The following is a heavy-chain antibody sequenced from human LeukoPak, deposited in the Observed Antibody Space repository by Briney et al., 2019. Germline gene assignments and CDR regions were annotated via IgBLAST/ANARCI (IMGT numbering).Heavy chain of an antibody. CDR1: GFTFTSSA. V-gene: IGHV1-58*02. CDR3: AAVRRYCSGGSCSIHHDY. CDR2: IVVGSGNT. J-gene: IGHJ4*02. Sequence: SVKVSCKASGFTFTSSAMQWVRQARGQLLEWIGCIVVGSGNTNYAQKFQERVTITRDMSTSTAYMELSSLRSEDTVVYYCAAVRRYCSGGSCSIHHDYWGQGTLVTVSS. D-gene: IGHD2-15*01.